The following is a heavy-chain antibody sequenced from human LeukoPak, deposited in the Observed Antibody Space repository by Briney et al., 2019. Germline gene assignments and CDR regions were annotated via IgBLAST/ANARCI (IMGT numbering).Heavy chain of an antibody. CDR3: ARHYYRSGSPFDY. J-gene: IGHJ4*02. Sequence: GESLKISCKGSGYSFTSYWIGWVRQMPGKGLEWMGIIYPGDSDTTYSPSFQGQVTISADKSTSTAYLQWSSLKASDTAMYYCARHYYRSGSPFDYWGQGTLVTVSS. CDR1: GYSFTSYW. V-gene: IGHV5-51*01. CDR2: IYPGDSDT. D-gene: IGHD3-10*01.